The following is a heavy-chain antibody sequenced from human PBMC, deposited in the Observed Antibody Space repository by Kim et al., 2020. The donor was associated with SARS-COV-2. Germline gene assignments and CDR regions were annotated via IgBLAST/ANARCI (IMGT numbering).Heavy chain of an antibody. V-gene: IGHV5-51*01. J-gene: IGHJ4*02. CDR3: VRRDLSGTYFDY. Sequence: RYSPSFQGTVTISADRSTTSASLQWSSLKASDTAIYYCVRRDLSGTYFDYWGQGTLVTVSA. D-gene: IGHD1-26*01.